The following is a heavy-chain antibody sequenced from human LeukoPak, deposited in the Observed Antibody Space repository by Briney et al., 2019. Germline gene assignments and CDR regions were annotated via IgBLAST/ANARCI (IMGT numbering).Heavy chain of an antibody. CDR1: GFTFSNAW. V-gene: IGHV3-15*07. D-gene: IGHD6-19*01. J-gene: IGHJ3*02. Sequence: GGSLRLSCAASGFTFSNAWMNWVRQAPGKGLEWVGRIKSKTDGGTTDYAAPVKGRFTISRDDSKSTLYLQMNSLKTEDTAVYYCARARYSSGCHCAFDIWGQGTMVTVSS. CDR2: IKSKTDGGTT. CDR3: ARARYSSGCHCAFDI.